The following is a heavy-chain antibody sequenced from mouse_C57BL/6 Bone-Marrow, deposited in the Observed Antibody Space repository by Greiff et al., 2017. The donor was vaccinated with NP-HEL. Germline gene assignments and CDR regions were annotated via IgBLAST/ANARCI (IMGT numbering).Heavy chain of an antibody. Sequence: VKLMESGPGLVQPSQSLSITCTVSGFSLTSYGVHWVRQSPGKGLEWLGVIWSGGSTDYNAAFISRLSISKDNSKSQVFFKMNSLQADDTAIYYCARAILLRFRYEWYFDVWGTGTTVTVSS. CDR1: GFSLTSYG. D-gene: IGHD1-1*01. J-gene: IGHJ1*03. CDR2: IWSGGST. CDR3: ARAILLRFRYEWYFDV. V-gene: IGHV2-2*01.